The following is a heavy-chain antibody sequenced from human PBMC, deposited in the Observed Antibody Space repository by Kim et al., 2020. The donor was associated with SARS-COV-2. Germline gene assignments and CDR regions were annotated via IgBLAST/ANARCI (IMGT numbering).Heavy chain of an antibody. CDR1: GDSVSSNGVT. CDR3: ARDPPRCYSCFDY. J-gene: IGHJ4*02. Sequence: SQTLSLTCAISGDSVSSNGVTWNWIRQSPSRGLEWLGRTYYRSKWNNDYAASVKSRIIINADIPKNQISLQLDSVTPDDTAIYYCARDPPRCYSCFDYWGQGTLVTVSS. D-gene: IGHD2-21*01. V-gene: IGHV6-1*01. CDR2: TYYRSKWNN.